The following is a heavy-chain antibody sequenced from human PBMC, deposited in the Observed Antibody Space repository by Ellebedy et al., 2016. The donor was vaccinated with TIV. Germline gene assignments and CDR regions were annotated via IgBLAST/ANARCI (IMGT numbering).Heavy chain of an antibody. V-gene: IGHV3-23*01. CDR2: ISGGGDRT. CDR1: GFTFSSFA. J-gene: IGHJ4*02. CDR3: AKGTSSGFNYDRVGCEY. D-gene: IGHD3-22*01. Sequence: GGSLRLSCAASGFTFSSFAMHWVRQAPGKGLKWLSVISGGGDRTYHADSVKGRLTIPRDNSKNTLYLQVDRLTAGDTAVYYCAKGTSSGFNYDRVGCEYWGQGTLVTVSS.